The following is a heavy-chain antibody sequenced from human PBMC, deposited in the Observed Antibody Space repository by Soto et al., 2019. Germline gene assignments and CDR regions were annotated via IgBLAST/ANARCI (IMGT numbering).Heavy chain of an antibody. Sequence: QITLKESGPTLVEPTEALALTCSFSGFSLTTSPVGVGWFRQPPGKALEWLAVIYWDNDKRYNPSLKTRITITKDTSTNELALTMTDMEPKDTATYFCAHRLGGSSWNDGYFDFWGQGFLVTVS. CDR1: GFSLTTSPVG. CDR3: AHRLGGSSWNDGYFDF. V-gene: IGHV2-5*02. D-gene: IGHD1-1*01. CDR2: IYWDNDK. J-gene: IGHJ4*02.